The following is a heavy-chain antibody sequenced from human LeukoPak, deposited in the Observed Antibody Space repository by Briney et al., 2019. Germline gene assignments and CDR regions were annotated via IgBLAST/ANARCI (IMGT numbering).Heavy chain of an antibody. CDR2: IDYAGRT. V-gene: IGHV4-39*07. CDR3: ARGSWWLQSVDS. J-gene: IGHJ4*02. D-gene: IGHD2-15*01. CDR1: GGAIGGGSYY. Sequence: SETLSLTCTVSGGAIGGGSYYWGWVRQPPGQGLEWIGTIDYAGRTSYSPSLKGRVTMSVDMSRNQFSLEVNSVTTADTAVYYCARGSWWLQSVDSWGQGTLVTVSS.